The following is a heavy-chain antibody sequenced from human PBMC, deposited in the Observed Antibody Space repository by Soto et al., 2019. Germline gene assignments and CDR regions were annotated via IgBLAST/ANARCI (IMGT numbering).Heavy chain of an antibody. D-gene: IGHD3-22*01. V-gene: IGHV3-9*01. CDR1: GFTFDDYA. J-gene: IGHJ4*02. CDR3: AKDILHYYDSSLIND. CDR2: ISWNSGSI. Sequence: PGGSLRLSCAASGFTFDDYAMHWVRQAPGKGLEWVSGISWNSGSIGYADSVKGRFTISRDNAKNSLYLQMNSLRAEDTALYYCAKDILHYYDSSLINDWGQGTLVTVSS.